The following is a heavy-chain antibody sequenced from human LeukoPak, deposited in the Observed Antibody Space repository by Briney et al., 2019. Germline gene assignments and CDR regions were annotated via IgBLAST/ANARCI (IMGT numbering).Heavy chain of an antibody. CDR3: ARDRDGSGSFLDY. D-gene: IGHD3-10*01. V-gene: IGHV4-59*01. CDR1: GGSISSYY. Sequence: PSETLSLTCTVSGGSISSYYWSWIRQPPGKGLEWIGYIYYSGTTNYNPSLKSRVTISVDTSKKQFSLKLSSVTAADTAVYYCARDRDGSGSFLDYWGQGTLVTVSS. CDR2: IYYSGTT. J-gene: IGHJ4*02.